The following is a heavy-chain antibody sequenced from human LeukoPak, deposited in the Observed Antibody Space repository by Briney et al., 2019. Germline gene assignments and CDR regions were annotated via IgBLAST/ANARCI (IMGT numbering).Heavy chain of an antibody. D-gene: IGHD3-10*01. CDR3: ARSTYYYGSGSYFPPYYFDY. J-gene: IGHJ4*02. CDR2: ISAYNGNT. V-gene: IGHV1-18*01. CDR1: GYTFTSHG. Sequence: ASVKVSCKASGYTFTSHGISWVRQAPGQGLEWMGWISAYNGNTNYAQKLQGRVTMTTDTSTSTAYMELRSLRSDDTAVYYCARSTYYYGSGSYFPPYYFDYWGQGTLVTVSS.